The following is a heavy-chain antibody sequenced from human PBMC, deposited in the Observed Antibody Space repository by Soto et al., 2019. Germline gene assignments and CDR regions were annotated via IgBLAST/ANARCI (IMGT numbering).Heavy chain of an antibody. CDR1: GFTVSSNY. Sequence: EVQLVESGGGLVQPGGSLRLSCAASGFTVSSNYMSWVRQAPGKGLEWVSVIYSGGSTYYADSVKGRFTISRHNSENTLYLPMNSLRAEDTAVYYCAREVGHGWFDPWGQGTLVTVSS. V-gene: IGHV3-53*04. CDR3: AREVGHGWFDP. CDR2: IYSGGST. J-gene: IGHJ5*02.